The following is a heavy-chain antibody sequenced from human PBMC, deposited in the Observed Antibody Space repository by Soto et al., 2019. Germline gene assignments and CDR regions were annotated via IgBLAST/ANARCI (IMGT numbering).Heavy chain of an antibody. D-gene: IGHD2-15*01. CDR2: ICHSVST. CDR3: ARGQVVAAQH. J-gene: IGHJ4*02. V-gene: IGHV4-30-2*01. Sequence: QLQLQESGSGLVKPSQTLSLTCAVSGGSISSGGYSWSWIRQPPGKGLEWIRYICHSVSTYYNPTLKIRVTISVDRSKNQFSLKLSSVTAADTAVYYCARGQVVAAQHWGQGTLVTVSS. CDR1: GGSISSGGYS.